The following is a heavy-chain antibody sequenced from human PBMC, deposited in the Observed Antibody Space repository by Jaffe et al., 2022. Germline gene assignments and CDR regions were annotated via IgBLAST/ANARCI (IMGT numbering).Heavy chain of an antibody. V-gene: IGHV5-51*03. CDR1: GYSFTSYW. Sequence: EEQLVQSGAEVKKPGESLKISCKGSGYSFTSYWIGWVRQMPGKGLEWVGIIYPADSDTRYSPSLQGQVTISADRSINTAYLQWSGLKASDTAMYYCARSIAPRVSTWFFDLWGRGTLVTVSS. CDR3: ARSIAPRVSTWFFDL. J-gene: IGHJ2*01. CDR2: IYPADSDT. D-gene: IGHD6-6*01.